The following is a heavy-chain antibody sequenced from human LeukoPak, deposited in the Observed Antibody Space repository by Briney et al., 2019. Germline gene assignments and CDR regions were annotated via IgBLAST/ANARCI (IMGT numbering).Heavy chain of an antibody. CDR3: ARVRTGLDYYDSSGPFDY. D-gene: IGHD3-22*01. CDR2: INAGNGNT. Sequence: GASVKVSCKASGYTFTYYAMHWVRQAPGQRLEWMGWINAGNGNTKYSQEFQDRVTITRDTSATTAYMELSSLGSEDMAVYYCARVRTGLDYYDSSGPFDYWGQGTLVTVSS. J-gene: IGHJ4*02. V-gene: IGHV1-3*03. CDR1: GYTFTYYA.